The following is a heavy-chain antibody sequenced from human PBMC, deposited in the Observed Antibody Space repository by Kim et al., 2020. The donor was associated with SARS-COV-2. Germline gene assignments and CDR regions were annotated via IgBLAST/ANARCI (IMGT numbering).Heavy chain of an antibody. Sequence: SETLSLTCTVSGGSISSGGYYWSWIRQHPGKGLEWIGYIYYSGSTYYNPSLKSRVTISVDTSKNQFSLKLSSVTAADTAVYYCARDFKWGRSSHSNYYYYYGMDVWGQGTTVTVSS. CDR3: ARDFKWGRSSHSNYYYYYGMDV. V-gene: IGHV4-31*03. CDR2: IYYSGST. D-gene: IGHD4-4*01. CDR1: GGSISSGGYY. J-gene: IGHJ6*02.